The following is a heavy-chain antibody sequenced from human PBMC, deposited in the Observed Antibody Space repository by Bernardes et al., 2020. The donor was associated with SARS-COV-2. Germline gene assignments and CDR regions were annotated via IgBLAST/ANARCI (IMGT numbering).Heavy chain of an antibody. J-gene: IGHJ4*02. D-gene: IGHD2-21*02. CDR2: VSATGDT. CDR3: AKDYCGGDCDFFDY. CDR1: GFTLDMFA. V-gene: IGHV3-23*01. Sequence: GGSLRLSCAASGFTLDMFAVSWVRQAPGKGLEWVSGVSATGDTYYAASVKGRFTISRDTSKNIFFLEMSNLIAEDTAVYYCAKDYCGGDCDFFDYWGQG.